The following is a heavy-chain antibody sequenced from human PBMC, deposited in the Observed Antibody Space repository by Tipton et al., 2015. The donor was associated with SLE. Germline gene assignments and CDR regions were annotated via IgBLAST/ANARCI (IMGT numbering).Heavy chain of an antibody. J-gene: IGHJ5*02. V-gene: IGHV3-15*01. Sequence: SLRLSCTASGFSFSNAWMSWVRQAAGKGLEWVGRIKSKTAGGTTDYAAPVKGRFSISRDDSKDTLYLQMDSLKSEDTAVYYCSTQSEGGHTWGQGTLVTVSS. D-gene: IGHD3-16*01. CDR2: IKSKTAGGTT. CDR1: GFSFSNAW. CDR3: STQSEGGHT.